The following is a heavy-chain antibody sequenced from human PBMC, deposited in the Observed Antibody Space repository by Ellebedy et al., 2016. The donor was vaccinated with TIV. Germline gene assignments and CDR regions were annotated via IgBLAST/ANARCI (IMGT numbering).Heavy chain of an antibody. J-gene: IGHJ5*02. CDR2: IYYSGST. V-gene: IGHV4-61*01. Sequence: MPSETLSLTCTVSGGSVSSGRYYWSWIRQPPGKGLAWVGYIYYSGSTNYNPSLKSRVTISIDTSKNQFSLRLTSVTAADTAVYYCAREDPSGWLDPWGQGTLVTVSS. CDR1: GGSVSSGRYY. D-gene: IGHD3-10*01. CDR3: AREDPSGWLDP.